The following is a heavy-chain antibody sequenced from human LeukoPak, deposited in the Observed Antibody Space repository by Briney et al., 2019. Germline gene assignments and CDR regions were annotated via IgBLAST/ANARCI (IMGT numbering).Heavy chain of an antibody. Sequence: SVKVSCKASGYTFTSYGISWVRQAPGQGLEWMGGIIPIFGTANYAQKFQGRVTITADKSTSTAYMELSSLRSEDTAVYYCARVEERWLQLSAFDIWGQGTMVTVSS. CDR1: GYTFTSYG. CDR2: IIPIFGTA. D-gene: IGHD5-24*01. J-gene: IGHJ3*02. CDR3: ARVEERWLQLSAFDI. V-gene: IGHV1-69*06.